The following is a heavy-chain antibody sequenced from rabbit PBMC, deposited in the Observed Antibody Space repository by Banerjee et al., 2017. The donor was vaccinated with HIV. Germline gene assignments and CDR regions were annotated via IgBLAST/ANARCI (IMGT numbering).Heavy chain of an antibody. J-gene: IGHJ3*01. CDR2: IWTGSGTI. D-gene: IGHD7-1*01. CDR3: AREGYGDGTGDYDL. CDR1: GIDFSSYYY. Sequence: QQQLEESGGGLVKPGGTLTLTCKASGIDFSSYYYMCWVRQAPGKGLELVACIWTGSGTIYYASWAKGRFTISKTSSTTVTLQMTSLTAADTATYFCAREGYGDGTGDYDLWGQGTLVTVS. V-gene: IGHV1S45*01.